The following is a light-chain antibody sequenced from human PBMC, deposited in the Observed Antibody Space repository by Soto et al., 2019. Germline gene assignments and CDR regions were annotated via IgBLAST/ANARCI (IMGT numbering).Light chain of an antibody. CDR1: QAISTW. CDR3: LSADTFPRS. V-gene: IGKV1-12*01. CDR2: AAS. J-gene: IGKJ3*01. Sequence: DIQMTQSPSSVSASVGDRVIITCRASQAISTWLAWYQHKPGKAPKLLIYAASRLQTGVPSRFSGSGSGTDFTLTISSLRPDDFATYYCLSADTFPRSFGPGTKVEIK.